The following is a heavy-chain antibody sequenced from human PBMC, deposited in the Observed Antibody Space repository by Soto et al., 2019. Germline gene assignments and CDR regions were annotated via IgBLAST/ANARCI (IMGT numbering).Heavy chain of an antibody. CDR1: GYSLATYW. CDR3: ARLGDCSGGSCFSRYYYHGMDV. Sequence: GESLKISCKSSGYSLATYWITWVRQMPGKGLEWMGRIDPSDSYINYSPSFQGRVTISADKSLNTAYLQWSSLEASDTAMYYCARLGDCSGGSCFSRYYYHGMDVWGQGTTVTSP. J-gene: IGHJ6*02. CDR2: IDPSDSYI. V-gene: IGHV5-10-1*01. D-gene: IGHD2-15*01.